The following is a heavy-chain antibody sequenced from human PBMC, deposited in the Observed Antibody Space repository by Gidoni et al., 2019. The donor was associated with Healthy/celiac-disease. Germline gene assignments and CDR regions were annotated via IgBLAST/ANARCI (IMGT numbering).Heavy chain of an antibody. CDR1: GFTFSSYG. V-gene: IGHV3-33*01. D-gene: IGHD2-21*02. J-gene: IGHJ6*02. CDR2: IWYDGSNK. Sequence: QVQLVESGGGVVQPGRSLRLSCAASGFTFSSYGMHWVRQAPGTGLAWVAVIWYDGSNKYYADSGKGRLTISRDNSKNTLYLQMNSLRAEDTAVYYCARDRGVTLVRPYYGMDVWGQGTTVTVSS. CDR3: ARDRGVTLVRPYYGMDV.